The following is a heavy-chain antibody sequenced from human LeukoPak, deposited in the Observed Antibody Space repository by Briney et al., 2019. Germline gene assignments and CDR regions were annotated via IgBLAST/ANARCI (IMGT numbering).Heavy chain of an antibody. J-gene: IGHJ4*02. CDR1: GYTFSIND. Sequence: GASVTVSFTASGYTFSINDINWVRQAPGQGLEWMGWINPENGTTRYAARFQRIVTFTRNTSISTAYMELSSLGSEDTAVYYCARRYAGGWTDYWGQGTLVTVSS. CDR3: ARRYAGGWTDY. V-gene: IGHV1-8*01. CDR2: INPENGTT. D-gene: IGHD6-19*01.